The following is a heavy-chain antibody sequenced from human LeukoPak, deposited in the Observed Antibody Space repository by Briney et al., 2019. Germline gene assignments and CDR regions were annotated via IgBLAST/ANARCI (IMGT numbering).Heavy chain of an antibody. CDR1: GGTFSSYA. Sequence: GSLVKVSCKASGGTFSSYAISWVRQAPGQGLEWMGGIIPIFGTANYAQKFQGRVTITADESTSTAYMELSSLRSEDTAVYYCARAVAPLGPFDYWGQGTLVTVSS. V-gene: IGHV1-69*01. J-gene: IGHJ4*02. D-gene: IGHD3-16*01. CDR3: ARAVAPLGPFDY. CDR2: IIPIFGTA.